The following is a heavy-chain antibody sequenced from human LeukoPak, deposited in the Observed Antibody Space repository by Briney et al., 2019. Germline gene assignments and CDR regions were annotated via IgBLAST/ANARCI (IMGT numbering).Heavy chain of an antibody. Sequence: GGSLRLSCAASGFTFDDYAMYWVRQAPGKGLEWVSSITWNSGDIGYADSVKGRFTISRDNAKKSLYLQMNSLRAEDTAVYYCARVATTSSKWSLDYWGQGTLVTVSS. CDR3: ARVATTSSKWSLDY. V-gene: IGHV3-9*01. CDR1: GFTFDDYA. J-gene: IGHJ4*02. D-gene: IGHD2-2*01. CDR2: ITWNSGDI.